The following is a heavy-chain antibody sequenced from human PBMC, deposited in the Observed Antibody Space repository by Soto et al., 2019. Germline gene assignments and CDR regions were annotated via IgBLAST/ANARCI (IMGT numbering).Heavy chain of an antibody. J-gene: IGHJ4*02. Sequence: SETLSLTCSFSGGSLSSYYWSWIRQPPGKGLEWIGYVYYSGSINYNPSLKSRVTISVDTSKNQFSLKLSSVTAADTAVYYCARVYCSSTSCYDLFDCWGQGTLVTVS. CDR3: ARVYCSSTSCYDLFDC. CDR1: GGSLSSYY. CDR2: VYYSGSI. V-gene: IGHV4-59*08. D-gene: IGHD2-2*01.